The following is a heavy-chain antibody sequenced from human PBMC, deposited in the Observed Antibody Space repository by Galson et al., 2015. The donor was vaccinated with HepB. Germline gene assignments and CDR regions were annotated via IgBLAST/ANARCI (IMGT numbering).Heavy chain of an antibody. J-gene: IGHJ4*02. Sequence: SLRLSCAASGFTFNNYWMHWVRQAPGEGLVWVSRIHSDGSGTTYADSVEGRFTISRDNAKNTLYLQMHSLRAEDTAVYYCATKVSGNYAGAYYFDDWGQGTLVTVSS. CDR3: ATKVSGNYAGAYYFDD. CDR2: IHSDGSGT. D-gene: IGHD4-11*01. V-gene: IGHV3-74*01. CDR1: GFTFNNYW.